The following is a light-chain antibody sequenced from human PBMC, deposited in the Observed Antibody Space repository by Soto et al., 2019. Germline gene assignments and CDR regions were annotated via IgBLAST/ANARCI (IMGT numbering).Light chain of an antibody. V-gene: IGLV1-40*01. CDR1: SSNIGAGYY. Sequence: QSVLTQPPSASGALGQTVTISCTGSSSNIGAGYYVPWYQQLPGTVPKLVIYDSFKRPSGVPDRFSGSKSGTSASLAITGFEAEDEDYAYCQAYDNRLGVYVLFGGGTKLTVL. CDR2: DSF. J-gene: IGLJ3*02. CDR3: QAYDNRLGVYVL.